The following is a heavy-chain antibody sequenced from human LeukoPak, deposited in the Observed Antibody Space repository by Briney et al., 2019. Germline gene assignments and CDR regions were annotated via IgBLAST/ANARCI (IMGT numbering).Heavy chain of an antibody. J-gene: IGHJ5*02. D-gene: IGHD3-16*02. CDR3: ARGPLVRLPSSFDP. V-gene: IGHV1-8*01. Sequence: ASVTVSCKASGYTFTSYDINWVRQATGQGLEWMGWMNPNRGNTGSAQRFQGRVTMTRDTSISTAYMELSSLTSEDTAVYYCARGPLVRLPSSFDPWGQGTLVTVSS. CDR1: GYTFTSYD. CDR2: MNPNRGNT.